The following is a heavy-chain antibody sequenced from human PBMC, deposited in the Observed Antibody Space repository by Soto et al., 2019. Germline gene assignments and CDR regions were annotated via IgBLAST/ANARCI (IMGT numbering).Heavy chain of an antibody. CDR2: ISANDGGT. Sequence: QALLEQSGPEVKKPGDSVRISCWLYDSVFVTSVITWLRQAAGQGLVWMGWISANDGGTLSAMKFTDRLVMSTDTMRNPAYLQLWDVTSDDSAVYLCARGGGRHLRALETWGHGTPVTVSS. CDR1: DSVFVTSV. V-gene: IGHV1-18*01. CDR3: ARGGGRHLRALET. D-gene: IGHD3-16*01. J-gene: IGHJ4*01.